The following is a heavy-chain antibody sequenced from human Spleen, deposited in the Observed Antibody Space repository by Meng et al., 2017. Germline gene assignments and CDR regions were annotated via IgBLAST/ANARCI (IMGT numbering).Heavy chain of an antibody. CDR3: ARHGGSYSPLDY. V-gene: IGHV4-39*01. CDR1: GDSIRSSGYY. D-gene: IGHD1-26*01. J-gene: IGHJ4*02. Sequence: QLQLQESGPRLVKHSDTLSLTCTVYGDSIRSSGYYWGWIRQPPGKGLEWVGSIYYSGRTFYNPSLNSRVTISVDTSKSQFSLRLSSVTAADTAVYYCARHGGSYSPLDYWGQGTLVTVSS. CDR2: IYYSGRT.